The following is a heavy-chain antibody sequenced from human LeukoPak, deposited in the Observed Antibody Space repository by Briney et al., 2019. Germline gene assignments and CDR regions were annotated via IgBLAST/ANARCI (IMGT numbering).Heavy chain of an antibody. J-gene: IGHJ4*02. CDR2: INPNSGGT. CDR1: GHTFTGYY. Sequence: ASEKVSCKASGHTFTGYYMHWVRQAPGQGLEWMGWINPNSGGTNYAQKFQGRVTMTGDTSISTAYMELSRLRPDDTAVYYCARGIGYADYETRYFHYWAQGTLVTVSS. CDR3: ARGIGYADYETRYFHY. V-gene: IGHV1-2*02. D-gene: IGHD4-17*01.